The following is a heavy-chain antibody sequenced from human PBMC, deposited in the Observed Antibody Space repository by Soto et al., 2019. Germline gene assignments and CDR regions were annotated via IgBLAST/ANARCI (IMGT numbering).Heavy chain of an antibody. V-gene: IGHV1-8*01. Sequence: QVQLVQSGAEVKKPGASVKVSCKASGYTFTNYDINWVRQAPGQGLEWMGWMDPNSGNTDYAQKFQGRVTITRNISISTAYLELSSLSSEDTAVYYCARGRGWRDYWGQGTLVTVSS. CDR1: GYTFTNYD. CDR3: ARGRGWRDY. CDR2: MDPNSGNT. J-gene: IGHJ4*02. D-gene: IGHD6-19*01.